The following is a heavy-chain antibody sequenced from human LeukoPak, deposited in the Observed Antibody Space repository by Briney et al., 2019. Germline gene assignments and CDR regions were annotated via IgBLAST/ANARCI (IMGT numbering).Heavy chain of an antibody. CDR1: GGSVSTYY. Sequence: PSETLSLTCTVSGGSVSTYYWSWIRQPAGKGLEFIGRFFTSGTSGTTNYNPSLKSRVTMSLDTSKNQFSLKLSSVTAADTAVYYCASGGSYFDYWGQGTLVTVSS. J-gene: IGHJ4*02. D-gene: IGHD2-15*01. V-gene: IGHV4-4*07. CDR3: ASGGSYFDY. CDR2: FFTSGTSGTT.